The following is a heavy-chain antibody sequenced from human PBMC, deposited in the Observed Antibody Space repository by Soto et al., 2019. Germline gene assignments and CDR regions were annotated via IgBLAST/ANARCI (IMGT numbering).Heavy chain of an antibody. CDR3: ARDDIVVVPAAAYYYYGMDV. Sequence: QVQLVQSGAEVKKPGSSVKVSCKASGGTFSSYAISWVRQAPGQGLEWMGEIIPIFGTANYAQKFQGRVTITADESTSTAYMELSSLRSEDTAVYYCARDDIVVVPAAAYYYYGMDVWGQGTTVTVSS. CDR2: IIPIFGTA. V-gene: IGHV1-69*01. CDR1: GGTFSSYA. J-gene: IGHJ6*02. D-gene: IGHD2-2*01.